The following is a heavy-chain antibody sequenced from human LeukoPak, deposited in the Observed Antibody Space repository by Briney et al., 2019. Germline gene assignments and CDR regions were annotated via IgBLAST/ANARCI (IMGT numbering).Heavy chain of an antibody. J-gene: IGHJ3*02. V-gene: IGHV3-9*01. CDR3: AKDISGYNPLGDAFDI. CDR1: GFTFDDYA. CDR2: ISWNSGSI. D-gene: IGHD5-24*01. Sequence: PGRSLRLSCAASGFTFDDYAMHWVRQAPGKGLEWVSGISWNSGSIGYADSVKGRFTISRDNAKNSLYLQMNSLRAEDTALYYCAKDISGYNPLGDAFDIWGHGTMVTVSS.